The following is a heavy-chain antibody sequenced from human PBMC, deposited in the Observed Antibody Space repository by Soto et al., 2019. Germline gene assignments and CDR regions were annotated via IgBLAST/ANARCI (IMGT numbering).Heavy chain of an antibody. CDR1: GYTFTGYY. Sequence: ASVKVSCKASGYTFTGYYMHWVRQAPGQGLEWMGWINPNSGGTNYAQKFQGWVTMTRDTSISTAYMELSRLRSDDTAVYYCARSSPSSYCSGGSCYPYYYYGMDVWGQGTKVTVSS. CDR3: ARSSPSSYCSGGSCYPYYYYGMDV. V-gene: IGHV1-2*04. J-gene: IGHJ6*02. CDR2: INPNSGGT. D-gene: IGHD2-15*01.